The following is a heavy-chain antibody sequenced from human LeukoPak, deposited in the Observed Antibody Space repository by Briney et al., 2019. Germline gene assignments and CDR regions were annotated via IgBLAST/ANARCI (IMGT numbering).Heavy chain of an antibody. CDR3: AKGRPVFLWFGVDY. CDR2: ISGSGGST. Sequence: GGSLRLSCAASGFTFSSYAMSWVRQSPGKGLEWVSGISGSGGSTYYADSVKGRFTISRDNSKNTLYLQMNSLRAEDTAVYYCAKGRPVFLWFGVDYWGQGTLVTVSS. D-gene: IGHD3-10*01. V-gene: IGHV3-23*01. CDR1: GFTFSSYA. J-gene: IGHJ4*02.